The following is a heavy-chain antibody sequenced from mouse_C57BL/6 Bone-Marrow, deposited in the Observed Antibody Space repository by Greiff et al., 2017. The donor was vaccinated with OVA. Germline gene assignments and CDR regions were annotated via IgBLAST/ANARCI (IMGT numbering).Heavy chain of an antibody. J-gene: IGHJ3*01. CDR3: TRRGQLRLSFAY. CDR1: GFTFSDAW. CDR2: IRNKANNHAT. V-gene: IGHV6-6*01. D-gene: IGHD3-2*02. Sequence: DVKLVESGGGLVQPGGSMKLSCAASGFTFSDAWMDWVRQSPEKGLEWVAEIRNKANNHATYYAESVKGRFTISRDDSKSSVYLQMNSLRAEDTGIYYCTRRGQLRLSFAYWGQGTLVTVSA.